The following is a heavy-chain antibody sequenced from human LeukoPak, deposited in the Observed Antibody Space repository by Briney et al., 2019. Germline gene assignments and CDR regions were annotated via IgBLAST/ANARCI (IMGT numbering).Heavy chain of an antibody. D-gene: IGHD3-16*02. CDR1: GYTFTSYG. J-gene: IGHJ3*02. CDR3: ARDAYDYVWGSYRSRGAFDI. CDR2: ISAYNGNT. V-gene: IGHV1-18*01. Sequence: ASVKVSCKASGYTFTSYGISWVRQAPGQGLEWMGWISAYNGNTNYAQKHQGRVTMTTDTSTSTAYMELRSLRSDDTAVYYCARDAYDYVWGSYRSRGAFDIWGQGTMVTVSS.